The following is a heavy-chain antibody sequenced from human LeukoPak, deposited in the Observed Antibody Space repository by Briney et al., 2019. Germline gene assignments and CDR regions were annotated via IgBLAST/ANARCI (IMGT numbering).Heavy chain of an antibody. V-gene: IGHV3-21*01. CDR3: GARGLTFD. CDR1: GFTFSTHD. J-gene: IGHJ4*02. D-gene: IGHD3-22*01. Sequence: TGGSLRLSCAASGFTFSTHDFNWVRQAPGRGREWVSSIDRSGSYIYYADSVKGRFTISRDNAKNSLYLQMDSLRAEDTAVYYCGARGLTFDWGQGTLVTVSS. CDR2: IDRSGSYI.